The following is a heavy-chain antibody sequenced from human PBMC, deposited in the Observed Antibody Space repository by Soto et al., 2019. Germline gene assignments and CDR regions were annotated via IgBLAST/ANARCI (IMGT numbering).Heavy chain of an antibody. J-gene: IGHJ4*02. V-gene: IGHV3-23*01. D-gene: IGHD2-15*01. Sequence: GGSLRLSCAASGFTFSSYAMSWVRQAPGKGLEWVSAISGSGGSTYYADSVKGRFTISRDNSKNTLYLQMNSLRAEDTAVYYCAKGPPSKYCSGGSCSNPFDYWGQGTLVTVSS. CDR1: GFTFSSYA. CDR3: AKGPPSKYCSGGSCSNPFDY. CDR2: ISGSGGST.